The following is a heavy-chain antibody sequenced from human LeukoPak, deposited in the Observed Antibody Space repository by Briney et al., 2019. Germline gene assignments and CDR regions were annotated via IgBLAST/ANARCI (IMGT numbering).Heavy chain of an antibody. J-gene: IGHJ4*02. CDR1: GFTFRDYY. Sequence: GGSLRLSCAASGFTFRDYYMSWIRQAPGKGLEWATHIGSSSIYTNYADSVKGRFTISRDNAKNSLYLQMNSLRAEDTAVYYCARVQKGANSYGLDYWGQGALVTVSS. CDR3: ARVQKGANSYGLDY. V-gene: IGHV3-11*06. CDR2: IGSSSIYT. D-gene: IGHD5-18*01.